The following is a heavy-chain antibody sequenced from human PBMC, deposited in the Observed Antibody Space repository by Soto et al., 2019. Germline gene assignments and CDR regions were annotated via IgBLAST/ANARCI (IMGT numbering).Heavy chain of an antibody. CDR3: ARGYYYGSGSYLDV. CDR2: ISSSGSTI. Sequence: GGSLRLSCASSVFTFIDYYMRWIRQAPGKGLEWVSYISSSGSTIYYADSVKGRFTISRDNAKNSLYLQMNSLRAEDTAVYYCARGYYYGSGSYLDVWGQGTTVTVSS. CDR1: VFTFIDYY. V-gene: IGHV3-11*01. J-gene: IGHJ6*02. D-gene: IGHD3-10*01.